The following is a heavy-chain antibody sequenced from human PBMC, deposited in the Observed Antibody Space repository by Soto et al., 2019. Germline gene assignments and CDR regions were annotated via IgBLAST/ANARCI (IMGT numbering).Heavy chain of an antibody. CDR3: ARESRRSEGHGLVRNGMDV. V-gene: IGHV4-31*03. D-gene: IGHD6-19*01. J-gene: IGHJ6*02. CDR1: GGSISSGGYY. Sequence: NPSETLSLTCTVSGGSISSGGYYWSWIRQHPGKGLEWIGYIYYSGSTYYNPSLKSRVTISVDTSKNQFSLKLSSVTAADTAVYYGARESRRSEGHGLVRNGMDVWGQGTTVTVSS. CDR2: IYYSGST.